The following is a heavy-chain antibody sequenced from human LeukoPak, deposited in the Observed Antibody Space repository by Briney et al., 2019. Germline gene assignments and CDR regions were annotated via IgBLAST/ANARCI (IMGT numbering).Heavy chain of an antibody. CDR3: AREGLTAAAGYYYYYYMDV. Sequence: GGSLRLSCAASGFTFSSYGMHWVRQAPGKGLEWVSGINWNGDNTNYADSLKGRFTISRDNAKNTLYLQMNSLRAEDTAVYYCAREGLTAAAGYYYYYYMDVWGKGTTVTISS. D-gene: IGHD6-13*01. J-gene: IGHJ6*03. CDR2: INWNGDNT. V-gene: IGHV3-20*04. CDR1: GFTFSSYG.